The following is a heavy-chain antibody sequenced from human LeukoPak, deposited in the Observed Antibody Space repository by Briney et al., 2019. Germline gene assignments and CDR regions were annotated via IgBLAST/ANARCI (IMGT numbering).Heavy chain of an antibody. D-gene: IGHD5-12*01. CDR1: GFTFSSYA. J-gene: IGHJ4*02. V-gene: IGHV3-64D*06. CDR3: VKDRGGFIRDFDH. CDR2: INYNGDST. Sequence: GGSLRLSCAASGFTFSSYAMSWVRQAPGKGLEYVSAINYNGDSTSYTDSVKDRFTISRDNSKNTVYLQMSSLRADDTAVYYCVKDRGGFIRDFDHWGQGTLVTVSS.